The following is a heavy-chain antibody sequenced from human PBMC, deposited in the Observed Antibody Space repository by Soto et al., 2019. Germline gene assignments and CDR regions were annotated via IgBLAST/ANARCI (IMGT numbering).Heavy chain of an antibody. CDR1: GFTFSSYG. D-gene: IGHD1-26*01. Sequence: GGSLRLSCAASGFTFSSYGMHWVRQAPGKGLEWVAVIWYDGSNKYYADSVKGRFTISRDNSKNTLYLQMNSLRAEDTAVYYCAREDGWWEPLGAFDYWGQGTLVTVSS. J-gene: IGHJ4*02. CDR3: AREDGWWEPLGAFDY. V-gene: IGHV3-33*01. CDR2: IWYDGSNK.